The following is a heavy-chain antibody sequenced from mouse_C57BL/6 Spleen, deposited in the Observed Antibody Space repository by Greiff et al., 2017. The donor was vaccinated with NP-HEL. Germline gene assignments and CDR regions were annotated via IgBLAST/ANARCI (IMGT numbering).Heavy chain of an antibody. CDR2: IDPSDSYT. CDR3: ARREYFPYAMDY. Sequence: VQLQQSGAELVKPWASVKLSCTASGYTFTSYWMQWVKQRPGQGLEWIGEIDPSDSYTNYNQKFKGKATLTVDTSSSTAYMQLSSLTSEDSAVYYCARREYFPYAMDYWGQGTSVTVSS. V-gene: IGHV1-50*01. CDR1: GYTFTSYW. J-gene: IGHJ4*01. D-gene: IGHD5-1*01.